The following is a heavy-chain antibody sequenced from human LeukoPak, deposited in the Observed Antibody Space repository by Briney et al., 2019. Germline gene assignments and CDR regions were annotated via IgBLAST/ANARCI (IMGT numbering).Heavy chain of an antibody. CDR3: TKTMMQPTAADH. J-gene: IGHJ5*02. Sequence: GGSLRLSCAASGFTFSGYALTWVRQAPGKGLEWVSGISAGGDGTFYADSVKGRFTISRDNSKNTLYLQMNSLGAEDTAVYYCTKTMMQPTAADHWGQGSLVTVSS. D-gene: IGHD4/OR15-4a*01. V-gene: IGHV3-23*01. CDR2: ISAGGDGT. CDR1: GFTFSGYA.